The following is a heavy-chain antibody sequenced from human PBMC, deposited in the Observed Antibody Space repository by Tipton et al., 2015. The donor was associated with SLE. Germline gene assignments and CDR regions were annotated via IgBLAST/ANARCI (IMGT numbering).Heavy chain of an antibody. D-gene: IGHD1-20*01. CDR3: ARDPQADNWSWGAFDI. V-gene: IGHV3-66*03. Sequence: SLSLSCAASGFTVSDNYMNWVRQPPGKGLEWVSVIHSSGNTYYADSVKGRFTISRDNSKNTLYLRMDSLRVEDTAVYYCARDPQADNWSWGAFDIWGQGTMVIVSS. J-gene: IGHJ3*02. CDR2: IHSSGNT. CDR1: GFTVSDNY.